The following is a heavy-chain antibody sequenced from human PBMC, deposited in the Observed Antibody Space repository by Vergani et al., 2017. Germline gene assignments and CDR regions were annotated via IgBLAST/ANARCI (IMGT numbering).Heavy chain of an antibody. V-gene: IGHV3-23*01. J-gene: IGHJ6*02. CDR3: AKDVDEWRPYYNGMDV. Sequence: EVQLLESGGGFIPPGGSLRLSCVASGFSFRSYAMNWVRQAPGPGPDWVAAISGSGDSTYYADSMKGRFTISRDNSKKTLYLQMNGLRADDTAIYYCAKDVDEWRPYYNGMDVWGQGTTVTVSS. CDR1: GFSFRSYA. CDR2: ISGSGDST. D-gene: IGHD3-3*01.